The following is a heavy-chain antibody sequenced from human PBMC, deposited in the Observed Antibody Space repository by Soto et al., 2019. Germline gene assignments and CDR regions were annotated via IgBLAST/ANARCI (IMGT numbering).Heavy chain of an antibody. CDR1: GGSIGSFY. D-gene: IGHD4-4*01. CDR2: INYLGNT. J-gene: IGHJ4*02. CDR3: ARDKGIDFRPFDS. V-gene: IGHV4-59*01. Sequence: PSETLSLTCIVSGGSIGSFYWSWIRQPPGGGLEWIGYINYLGNTKYNPSLRGRITLSVDTSKNQISLKLTSVTPADTAVYFCARDKGIDFRPFDSWGQGSLVTVSS.